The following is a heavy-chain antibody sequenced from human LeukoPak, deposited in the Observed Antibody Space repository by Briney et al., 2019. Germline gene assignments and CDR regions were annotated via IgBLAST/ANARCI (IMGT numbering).Heavy chain of an antibody. CDR2: INHSGST. J-gene: IGHJ3*02. Sequence: SETLSLTCAVYGGSFSGYYWSWIRQPPGKGLEWIGEINHSGSTNYNPSLKSRVTISVDRSKNQFSLKLSSVTAADTAVYYCARGITGTTVLFDIWGQGTMVTVSS. CDR1: GGSFSGYY. CDR3: ARGITGTTVLFDI. D-gene: IGHD1-7*01. V-gene: IGHV4-34*01.